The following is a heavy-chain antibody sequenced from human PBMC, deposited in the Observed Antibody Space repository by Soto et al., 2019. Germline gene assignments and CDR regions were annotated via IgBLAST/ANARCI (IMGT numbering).Heavy chain of an antibody. J-gene: IGHJ4*02. D-gene: IGHD3-3*02. CDR1: GGSFSGYY. CDR3: ARKKTLGFFDY. Sequence: PSETLSLTCAVYGGSFSGYYWSWIRQPPGKGLEWIGEINHSGSTNYNPSLKSRVTISVDTSKNQFSLKLSSVTAADTAVYYCARKKTLGFFDYWGQGTLVTVSS. CDR2: INHSGST. V-gene: IGHV4-34*01.